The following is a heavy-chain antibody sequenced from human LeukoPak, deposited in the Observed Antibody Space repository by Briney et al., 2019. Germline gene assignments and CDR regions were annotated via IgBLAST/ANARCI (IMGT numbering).Heavy chain of an antibody. CDR2: IYHSGNT. V-gene: IGHV4-4*02. CDR1: GGSISSSNW. D-gene: IGHD3-10*01. J-gene: IGHJ4*02. Sequence: SGTLSLTCAVSGGSISSSNWWSWVRQPPGKGLEWIGEIYHSGNTNYNPSLKSRVTISVNKAKDQFSLKLTSVTTADTSVYYCARIDGVITMVRGPFDYWGQGTLVTVSS. CDR3: ARIDGVITMVRGPFDY.